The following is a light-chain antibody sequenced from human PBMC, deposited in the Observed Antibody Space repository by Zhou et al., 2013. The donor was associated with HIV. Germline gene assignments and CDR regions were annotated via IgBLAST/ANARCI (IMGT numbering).Light chain of an antibody. CDR1: QSVSSSY. Sequence: EIVLTQSPGTLSLSPGERATLSCRASQSVSSSYLAWYQQKPGQAPRLLIYGASSRATGIPDRFSGSGSGTDFTLTISRLEPEDFAVYYCQQYGSSPPITLAKGHDWRL. J-gene: IGKJ5*01. V-gene: IGKV3-20*01. CDR2: GAS. CDR3: QQYGSSPPIT.